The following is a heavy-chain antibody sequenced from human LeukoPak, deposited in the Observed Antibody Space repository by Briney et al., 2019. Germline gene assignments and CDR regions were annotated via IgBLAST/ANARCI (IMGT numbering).Heavy chain of an antibody. J-gene: IGHJ4*02. D-gene: IGHD1-20*01. CDR3: ARGQVTGYFDY. CDR2: INPSSGRA. Sequence: ASVKVSCKASGYTFTSYYMHWVRQAPGQVLEWMGIINPSSGRANYAQRFHGRVTMTRDTSTSTVYMYLSSLRSEDTAMYYCARGQVTGYFDYWGQGTLVTVSS. V-gene: IGHV1-46*01. CDR1: GYTFTSYY.